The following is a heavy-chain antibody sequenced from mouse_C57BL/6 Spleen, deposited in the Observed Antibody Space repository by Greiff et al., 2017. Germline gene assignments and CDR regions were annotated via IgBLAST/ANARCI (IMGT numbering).Heavy chain of an antibody. CDR2: IYPGDGDT. Sequence: QVHVKQSGPELVKPGASVKISCTASGSAFSSSWMNWVQQRPGKGLEWIGRIYPGDGDTNYNGKFKGKATMTDDKSSSTAYMQLSSLTSEDSAVYFCARADYAGGFAYWGQGTLVTVSA. CDR3: ARADYAGGFAY. V-gene: IGHV1-82*01. CDR1: GSAFSSSW. D-gene: IGHD2-4*01. J-gene: IGHJ3*01.